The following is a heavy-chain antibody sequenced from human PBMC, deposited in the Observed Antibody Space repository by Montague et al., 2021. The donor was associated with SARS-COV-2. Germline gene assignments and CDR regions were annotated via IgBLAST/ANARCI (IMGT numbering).Heavy chain of an antibody. Sequence: SETLSLTCTVSGGSISSSSYYWGWIRQPLGKGLEWIGSIYYSGSTXYKPSLKSRVTISVDTSKNQFSLKLSSVTAADTAVYYCARDGEVVGNWFDPWGQGTLVTVSS. CDR3: ARDGEVVGNWFDP. CDR2: IYYSGST. J-gene: IGHJ5*02. CDR1: GGSISSSSYY. D-gene: IGHD2-2*01. V-gene: IGHV4-39*07.